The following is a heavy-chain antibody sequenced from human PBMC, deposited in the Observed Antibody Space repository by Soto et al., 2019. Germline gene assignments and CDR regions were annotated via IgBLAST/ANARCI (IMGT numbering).Heavy chain of an antibody. D-gene: IGHD4-17*01. V-gene: IGHV3-15*01. CDR2: IKSKTDGGTT. CDR1: GFTFSNAW. CDR3: TTEWDYGGNSFDY. J-gene: IGHJ4*02. Sequence: EVQLVESGGGLVKPGGSLRLSCAASGFTFSNAWMSWVRQAPGKGLEWVGRIKSKTDGGTTDYAAPVKGRFTISRDDSKNTLYLQMNSLKTEDTPVYYCTTEWDYGGNSFDYWGQGTLVTVSS.